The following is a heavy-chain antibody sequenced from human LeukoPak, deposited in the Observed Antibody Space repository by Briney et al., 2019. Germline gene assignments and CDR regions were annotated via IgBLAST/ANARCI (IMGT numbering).Heavy chain of an antibody. CDR1: GGXISSYY. CDR3: ARDAMTYYYGAGSSYFDY. V-gene: IGHV4-59*01. Sequence: PSETLSLTCTVSGGXISSYYCSWIRQPPGKGQEWIGDIYYSGSTNYNPSLKSRVTISGDTSKNQFSLKLSSVTAADTAVYYCARDAMTYYYGAGSSYFDYWGQGTLVTVSS. CDR2: IYYSGST. J-gene: IGHJ4*02. D-gene: IGHD3-10*01.